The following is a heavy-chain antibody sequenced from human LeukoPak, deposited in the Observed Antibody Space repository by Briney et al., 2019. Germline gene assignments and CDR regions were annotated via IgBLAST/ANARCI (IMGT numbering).Heavy chain of an antibody. V-gene: IGHV4-59*08. CDR3: ARGEYSNYEYGYYYYYMDV. Sequence: SETLSLTCTVSGGSISSYYWSWIRQPPGKGLEWIGYIYYSGSTTYNPSLKRRVTISVDTSKNQFSLKLSSVTAADTAVYYCARGEYSNYEYGYYYYYMDVWGKGTTVTVSS. D-gene: IGHD4-11*01. CDR1: GGSISSYY. CDR2: IYYSGST. J-gene: IGHJ6*03.